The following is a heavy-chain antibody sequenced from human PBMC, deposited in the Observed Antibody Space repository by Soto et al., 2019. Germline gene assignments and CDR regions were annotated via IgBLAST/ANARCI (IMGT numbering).Heavy chain of an antibody. Sequence: QVQLVESGGGVVQPGGSLRLPCAASGFTFRTYAMHWVRQAPGKGLEWLAVISYDGIHSYYADSVKGRFTISRDNSKNTPYLEMIRLRPEDTAVYYCVKAGWSGFDVLYLFFEHWGQGALVTVSS. CDR3: VKAGWSGFDVLYLFFEH. V-gene: IGHV3-30*18. D-gene: IGHD5-12*01. J-gene: IGHJ4*02. CDR1: GFTFRTYA. CDR2: ISYDGIHS.